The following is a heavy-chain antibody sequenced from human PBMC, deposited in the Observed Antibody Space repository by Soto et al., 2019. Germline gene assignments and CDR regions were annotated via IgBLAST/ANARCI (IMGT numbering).Heavy chain of an antibody. CDR3: AKGSFGFDY. CDR1: GVTFTSYA. Sequence: GGSLRLSCAASGVTFTSYAMTWVRQVPGEGLQWVSSISKSGDSTYYADSVKGWFTTSRDNSKNTLYLQMNSLRAEDTAIYYCAKGSFGFDYWGRGTLVTVSS. D-gene: IGHD3-10*01. V-gene: IGHV3-23*01. CDR2: ISKSGDST. J-gene: IGHJ4*02.